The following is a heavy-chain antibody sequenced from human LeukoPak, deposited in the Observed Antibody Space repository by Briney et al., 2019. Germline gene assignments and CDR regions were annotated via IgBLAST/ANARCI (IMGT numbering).Heavy chain of an antibody. CDR1: GFTFSSYG. CDR2: IWYDGSNK. J-gene: IGHJ6*03. CDR3: AKEVSSWYFYYYYMDV. D-gene: IGHD6-13*01. Sequence: GGSLRLSCAASGFTFSSYGMHWVRQAPGKGLEWVAVIWYDGSNKYYADSVKGRFTISRDNSKNTLYLQMNSLRAEDTAVNYCAKEVSSWYFYYYYMDVWGKGTTVTVSS. V-gene: IGHV3-33*06.